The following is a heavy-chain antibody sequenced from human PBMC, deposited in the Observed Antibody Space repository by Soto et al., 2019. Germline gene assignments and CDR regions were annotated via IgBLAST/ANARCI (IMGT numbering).Heavy chain of an antibody. CDR1: GFTFSMYW. D-gene: IGHD1-1*01. CDR2: INDDGIST. CDR3: TRGPRSTSTGTGAF. J-gene: IGHJ4*02. Sequence: GGSLRLSCAASGFTFSMYWMHWVRQVPGKGPEWVSRINDDGISTNYADSVKGRFTISRDNAKDTLYLQMNALRVEDTAVYYCTRGPRSTSTGTGAFWGQGTLVTVSS. V-gene: IGHV3-74*01.